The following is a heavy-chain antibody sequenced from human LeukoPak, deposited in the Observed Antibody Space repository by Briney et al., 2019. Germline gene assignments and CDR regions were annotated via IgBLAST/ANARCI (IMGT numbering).Heavy chain of an antibody. D-gene: IGHD5-24*01. CDR3: ASEIATIEKDAFDI. CDR2: IYHSGST. V-gene: IGHV4-38-2*02. Sequence: SETLSLTCTVSGYSITSGYYWGWIRQPPGKGLEWIGNIYHSGSTYYNPSLKSRVTISVDTSKNQFSLKLRSVTAADTAVYYSASEIATIEKDAFDIWGQGTMVTVSS. CDR1: GYSITSGYY. J-gene: IGHJ3*02.